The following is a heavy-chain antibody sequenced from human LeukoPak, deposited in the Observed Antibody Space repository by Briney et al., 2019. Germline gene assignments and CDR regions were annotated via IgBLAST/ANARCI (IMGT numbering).Heavy chain of an antibody. CDR3: ARNGVVTSNYFDY. CDR2: INHSGST. CDR1: GGSFSGYY. V-gene: IGHV4-34*01. Sequence: SETLSLTCAVYGGSFSGYYWSWIRQPPGKGLEWIGEINHSGSTNYNPSLKSRVTISVDTSKNQFSLKLSSVTAADTAVYYCARNGVVTSNYFDYWGQGTLVAVSS. J-gene: IGHJ4*02. D-gene: IGHD2-21*02.